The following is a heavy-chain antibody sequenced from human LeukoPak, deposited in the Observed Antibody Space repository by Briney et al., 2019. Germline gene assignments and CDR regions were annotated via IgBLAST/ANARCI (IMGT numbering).Heavy chain of an antibody. J-gene: IGHJ6*03. D-gene: IGHD3-16*01. V-gene: IGHV1-18*04. CDR2: ISAYNGNT. Sequence: GASVKVSCKASGYTFTGYYMHWVRQAPGQGLEWMGWISAYNGNTNYAQKLQGRVTMTTDTSTSTAYMELRSLRSDDTAVYYCARARGKGYYYYYMDVWGKGTTVTVSS. CDR3: ARARGKGYYYYYMDV. CDR1: GYTFTGYY.